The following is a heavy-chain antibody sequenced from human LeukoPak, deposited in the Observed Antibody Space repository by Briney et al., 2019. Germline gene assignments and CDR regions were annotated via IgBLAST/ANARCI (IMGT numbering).Heavy chain of an antibody. D-gene: IGHD3-9*01. V-gene: IGHV5-51*01. CDR1: GSSFTSYW. J-gene: IGHJ4*02. CDR2: IYAGDSAT. CDR3: ARLPHRGILLYFDWSPYYFDY. Sequence: GEPLQISCKGSGSSFTSYWIGCVRQMPGKGVEWMGIIYAGDSATRYSPSFQGQVTISADKSISTAYLQWSSLKASDTAMYYCARLPHRGILLYFDWSPYYFDYWGQGTLVTVSS.